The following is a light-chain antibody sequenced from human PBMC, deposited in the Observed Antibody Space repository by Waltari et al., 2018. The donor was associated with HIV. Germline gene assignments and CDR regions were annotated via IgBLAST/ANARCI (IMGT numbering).Light chain of an antibody. Sequence: DTQLTHSPSSLPASVGEGDTITCRASQSFTSYLNWYQQKPGKAPKLLIYAASSLQSGVPSRFSGSGSGTDFTLTISSLQPEDFATYYCQQSYSTPTFGGGTKVEIK. CDR1: QSFTSY. CDR2: AAS. CDR3: QQSYSTPT. V-gene: IGKV1-39*01. J-gene: IGKJ4*01.